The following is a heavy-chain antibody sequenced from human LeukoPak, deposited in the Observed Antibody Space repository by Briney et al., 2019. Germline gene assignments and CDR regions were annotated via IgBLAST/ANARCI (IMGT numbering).Heavy chain of an antibody. V-gene: IGHV3-23*01. CDR3: ARVGALRYFD. D-gene: IGHD3-9*01. Sequence: GGSLRLSCAASGFTFTNYAMTWVRQAPGKGLEWVSAISGSGGSTYYADSVKGRFTISRDNSKNTLYLQMNSLRAEDTAVYYCARVGALRYFDWGQGTLVTVSS. J-gene: IGHJ4*02. CDR2: ISGSGGST. CDR1: GFTFTNYA.